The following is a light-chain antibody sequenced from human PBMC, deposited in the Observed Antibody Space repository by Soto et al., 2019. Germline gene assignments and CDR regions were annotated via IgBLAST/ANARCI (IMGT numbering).Light chain of an antibody. CDR3: QHYNYWPYT. V-gene: IGKV3D-15*01. CDR2: GAS. J-gene: IGKJ2*01. Sequence: IVFTPSPGTLSLSPGERTTLSGRAIQSISRYLAWYQQKPGQGPRLLIYGASSRATGTPDRFSGSGSGTDFTPTISSMQSEDFAVYYCQHYNYWPYTFGQGTKVDIK. CDR1: QSISRY.